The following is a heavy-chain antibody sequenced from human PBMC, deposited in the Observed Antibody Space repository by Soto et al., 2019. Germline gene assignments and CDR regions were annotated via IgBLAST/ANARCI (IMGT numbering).Heavy chain of an antibody. J-gene: IGHJ4*02. D-gene: IGHD2-2*01. CDR2: FDPEDGET. CDR1: GYTLTELS. Sequence: ASVKVSCKVSGYTLTELSMHWVRQAPGKGLEWMGGFDPEDGETIYAQKFQGRVTMTEDTSTDTAYMELSSLRSEDTAVYYCATYCSSTSCYSVYFDYWGQGTLVTVSS. CDR3: ATYCSSTSCYSVYFDY. V-gene: IGHV1-24*01.